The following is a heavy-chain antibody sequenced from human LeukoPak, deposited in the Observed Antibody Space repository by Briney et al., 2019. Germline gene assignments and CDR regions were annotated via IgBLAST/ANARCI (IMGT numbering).Heavy chain of an antibody. CDR2: ISWNSGSI. CDR3: AKDLEKGYRKYYFDY. D-gene: IGHD3-3*01. Sequence: TGGSLRLSCAASGFAFSDYAMSWVRQAPGKGLEWVSGISWNSGSIGYADSVKGRFTISRDNAKNSLYLQMNSLRAEDTALYYCAKDLEKGYRKYYFDYWGQGTLVTVSS. J-gene: IGHJ4*02. CDR1: GFAFSDYA. V-gene: IGHV3-9*01.